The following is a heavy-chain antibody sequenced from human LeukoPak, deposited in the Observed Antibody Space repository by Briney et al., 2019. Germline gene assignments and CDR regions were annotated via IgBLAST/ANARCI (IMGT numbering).Heavy chain of an antibody. CDR2: IYPGDSDT. D-gene: IGHD2-8*01. J-gene: IGHJ6*02. CDR1: GYSFTTYW. Sequence: GESLKISCRGSGYSFTTYWIGWVRQMSGNGLEWMGTIYPGDSDTRYNPSFQGQVTISVDKSVDTAYLQWNSLKASDTAMYYCARLLNLPGTYGMDVWGQGTTVTVSS. V-gene: IGHV5-51*01. CDR3: ARLLNLPGTYGMDV.